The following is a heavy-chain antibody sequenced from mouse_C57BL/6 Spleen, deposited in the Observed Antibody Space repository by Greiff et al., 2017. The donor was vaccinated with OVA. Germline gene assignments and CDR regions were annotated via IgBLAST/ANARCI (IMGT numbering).Heavy chain of an antibody. J-gene: IGHJ3*01. CDR1: GYTFTSYW. CDR3: ARKGANSNSFAY. CDR2: IHPNSGST. V-gene: IGHV1-64*01. Sequence: QVQLQQPGAELVKPGASVKLSCKASGYTFTSYWMHWVKQRPGQGLEWIGMIHPNSGSTNYNEKFKSKATLTVDKSSSTAYMQLSSLTSEDSAVYYCARKGANSNSFAYWGQGTLVTVSA. D-gene: IGHD2-5*01.